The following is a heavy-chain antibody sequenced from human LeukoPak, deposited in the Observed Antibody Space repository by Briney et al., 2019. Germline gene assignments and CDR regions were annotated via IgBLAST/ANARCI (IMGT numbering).Heavy chain of an antibody. Sequence: KASETLSLTCAVYGGSFSGYYWSWIRQPPGKGLEWIGEINHSGSTNYNPSLKSRVTMSVDTSKNQFSLKLSSVTAAATAVYYCARVFPGSPRGAFDIWGQGTMVTVSS. CDR2: INHSGST. J-gene: IGHJ3*02. CDR3: ARVFPGSPRGAFDI. D-gene: IGHD1-26*01. CDR1: GGSFSGYY. V-gene: IGHV4-34*01.